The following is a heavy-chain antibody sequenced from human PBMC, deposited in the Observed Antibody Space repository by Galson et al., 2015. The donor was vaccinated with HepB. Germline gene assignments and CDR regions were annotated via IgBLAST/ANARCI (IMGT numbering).Heavy chain of an antibody. J-gene: IGHJ6*02. CDR3: AREAVTTYGLDV. Sequence: SLRLSCAASGFTFSNYNMNWVRQAPGKGLEWVSYITSSSTIIYYADSVKGRFTISRDNVKNSLYLQMNSLRDEDTAVDYCAREAVTTYGLDVCGQGTTVTVSS. CDR2: ITSSSTII. CDR1: GFTFSNYN. D-gene: IGHD1-14*01. V-gene: IGHV3-48*02.